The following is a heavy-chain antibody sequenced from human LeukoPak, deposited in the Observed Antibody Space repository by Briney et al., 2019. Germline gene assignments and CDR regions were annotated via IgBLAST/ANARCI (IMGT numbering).Heavy chain of an antibody. V-gene: IGHV1-8*03. D-gene: IGHD3-3*01. Sequence: ASVRVSCKASGYTFTTFDINWVRQATDQGLEWMGWMNPNSGNTGYAQKFQGKITISRNTSISTAYMELSSLTSEDTAVYYCARRPLERMAGSWFDPWGQGTLVTVSS. J-gene: IGHJ5*02. CDR1: GYTFTTFD. CDR2: MNPNSGNT. CDR3: ARRPLERMAGSWFDP.